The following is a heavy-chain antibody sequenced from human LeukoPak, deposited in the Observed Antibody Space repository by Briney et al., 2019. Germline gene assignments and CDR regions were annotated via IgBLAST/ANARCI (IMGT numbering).Heavy chain of an antibody. CDR3: ARGVEQWLVYSLYYYYYMDV. CDR1: GYTFTSYG. J-gene: IGHJ6*03. CDR2: ISAYNGNT. Sequence: GASVKVSCKASGYTFTSYGISWVRQAPGQGLEWMGWISAYNGNTNYAQKLQGRVTMTTDTSTSTAYMELRSLRSDDTAVYYCARGVEQWLVYSLYYYYYMDVWGKGTTVTISS. D-gene: IGHD6-19*01. V-gene: IGHV1-18*01.